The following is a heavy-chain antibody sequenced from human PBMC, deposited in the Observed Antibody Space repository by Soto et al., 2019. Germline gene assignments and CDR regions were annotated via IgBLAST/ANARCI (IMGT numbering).Heavy chain of an antibody. J-gene: IGHJ4*02. CDR3: AIGGTPIDY. CDR2: ISAYNGNT. V-gene: IGHV1-18*01. Sequence: QVQLVQSGAEVKKPGASVKVACKAYVYTFTNCGISWVRQAHGQGLEWMGWISAYNGNTNYAQKFQGRVTMTTDTSTSTAYMEVRSLRFDDTAVYYCAIGGTPIDYWGQGTLVTVSS. D-gene: IGHD3-16*01. CDR1: VYTFTNCG.